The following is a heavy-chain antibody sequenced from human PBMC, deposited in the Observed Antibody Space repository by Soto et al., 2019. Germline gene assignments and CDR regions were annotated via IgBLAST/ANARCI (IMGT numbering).Heavy chain of an antibody. CDR1: GGSISSGDYY. V-gene: IGHV4-30-4*01. CDR2: IYYSGST. Sequence: PTETLSLTCTVSGGSISSGDYYWSWIRQPPGKGLEWIGYIYYSGSTYYSPSLKSRVTISVDTSKNQFSLKLSSVTAADTAVYYFVRERHHGARLDPWCQAILVTVS. CDR3: VRERHHGARLDP. J-gene: IGHJ5*02.